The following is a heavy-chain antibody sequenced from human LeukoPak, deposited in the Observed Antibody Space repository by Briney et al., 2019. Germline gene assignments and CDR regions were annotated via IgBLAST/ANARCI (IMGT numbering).Heavy chain of an antibody. V-gene: IGHV3-23*01. CDR3: ATRFSHLHP. CDR1: GFTLSSYP. J-gene: IGHJ5*02. D-gene: IGHD3-3*01. Sequence: GGSLRLSCAASGFTLSSYPMSWVRQAPGKGLEWVSAISGSGGRTYYADSVKGRFTISRDNSKNTLYLQMNSLSAEDTAVYYCATRFSHLHPWGQGTLVTVCS. CDR2: ISGSGGRT.